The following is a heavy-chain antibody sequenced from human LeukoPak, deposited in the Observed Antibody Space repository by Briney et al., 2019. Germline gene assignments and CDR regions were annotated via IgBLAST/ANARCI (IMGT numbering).Heavy chain of an antibody. CDR3: AKDGGIAAAGPDDAFDI. V-gene: IGHV3-21*01. Sequence: GGSLRLSCAASGFTFSSCAMSWVRQAPGKGLEWVSSVSSSSSYIYYADSVKGRFTISRDNAKNSLYLQMNSLRAEDTAVYYCAKDGGIAAAGPDDAFDIWGQGTMVTVSS. CDR2: VSSSSSYI. D-gene: IGHD6-13*01. J-gene: IGHJ3*02. CDR1: GFTFSSCA.